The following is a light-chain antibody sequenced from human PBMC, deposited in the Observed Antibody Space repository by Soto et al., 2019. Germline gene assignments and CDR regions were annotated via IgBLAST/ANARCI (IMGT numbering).Light chain of an antibody. CDR1: QIISSY. CDR3: QQSYSTPPT. J-gene: IGKJ5*01. Sequence: DIQMTQSPSSLSASVGDRVTITFRASQIISSYLNWYQQKPGKAPKLLIYAASSLQSGVPSRFSGSGSGTDFTLTISSLQPEDFATYYCQQSYSTPPTFGQGTRLEIK. V-gene: IGKV1-39*01. CDR2: AAS.